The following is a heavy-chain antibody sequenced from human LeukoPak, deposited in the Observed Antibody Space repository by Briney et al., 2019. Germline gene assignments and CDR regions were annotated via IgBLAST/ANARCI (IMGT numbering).Heavy chain of an antibody. CDR3: ARGVYCSGGNCYFDY. J-gene: IGHJ4*02. CDR2: IYYSGST. V-gene: IGHV4-31*03. CDR1: GGSISSGGYY. Sequence: PSETLSLTCTVSGGSISSGGYYWSWIRQHPGKGLEWIGYIYYSGSTYYNPSLKSRVTISVDTSKNQFSLKLSSVTAADTAVYYCARGVYCSGGNCYFDYWGQGTLVTVSS. D-gene: IGHD2-15*01.